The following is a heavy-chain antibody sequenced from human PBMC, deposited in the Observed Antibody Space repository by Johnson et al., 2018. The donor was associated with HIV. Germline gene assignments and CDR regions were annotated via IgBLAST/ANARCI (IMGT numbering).Heavy chain of an antibody. J-gene: IGHJ3*02. CDR2: IKSKTDGGTT. D-gene: IGHD6-19*01. CDR3: TSYSSGWPGGAFDI. CDR1: GFTFSNAW. Sequence: VQLVESGGGLVKPGGSLRLSCAASGFTFSNAWMSWVRQAPGKGLEWVGRIKSKTDGGTTDYAAPVKGRFTISRDDSKNTRYLQMNSLKTEDTAVYYCTSYSSGWPGGAFDIWGQGTMVTVSS. V-gene: IGHV3-15*01.